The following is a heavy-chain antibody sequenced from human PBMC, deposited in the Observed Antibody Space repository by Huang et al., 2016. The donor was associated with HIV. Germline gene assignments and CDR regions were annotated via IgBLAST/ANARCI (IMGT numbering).Heavy chain of an antibody. CDR3: ARQSYFDFQKYYYGMDV. Sequence: QVQLVQSGAEVKKPGSSVKVSCKASGGTFSNYPISWVRQAPGQGLEWMGGIIPISEATNYAQKCQGRVTITADESTRTAYMELSSLRSDDTAVYYCARQSYFDFQKYYYGMDVWGQGTTVIVSS. J-gene: IGHJ6*02. CDR1: GGTFSNYP. D-gene: IGHD3-16*01. CDR2: IIPISEAT. V-gene: IGHV1-69*01.